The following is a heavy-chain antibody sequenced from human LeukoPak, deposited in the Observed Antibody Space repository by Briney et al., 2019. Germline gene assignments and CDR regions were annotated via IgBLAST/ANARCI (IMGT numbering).Heavy chain of an antibody. D-gene: IGHD6-6*01. CDR2: INHSGST. V-gene: IGHV4-34*01. Sequence: PSETLSLTCAVYGGSFSGYYWSWIRQPPGKGLEWIGEINHSGSTNYNPSLKSRVTISVDTSKNQFSLKLSSVTAADTAVYYCARVLVARSHPANWGQGTLVTVSS. J-gene: IGHJ4*02. CDR3: ARVLVARSHPAN. CDR1: GGSFSGYY.